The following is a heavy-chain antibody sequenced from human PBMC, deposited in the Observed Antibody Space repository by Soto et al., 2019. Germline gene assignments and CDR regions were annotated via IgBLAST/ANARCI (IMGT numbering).Heavy chain of an antibody. V-gene: IGHV1-18*01. CDR2: ISAYNGNT. D-gene: IGHD4-17*01. J-gene: IGHJ3*02. Sequence: QVQLVQSGAEVKKPGASVKVSCKASGYTFTSYGISWVRQAPGQGLEWMGWISAYNGNTNYAQKLQGRVTMTTDTSTSTAYMELRRLKSDDTAVYYCARDLSYGDYVSLAGAFDIWGQGTMVTVSS. CDR1: GYTFTSYG. CDR3: ARDLSYGDYVSLAGAFDI.